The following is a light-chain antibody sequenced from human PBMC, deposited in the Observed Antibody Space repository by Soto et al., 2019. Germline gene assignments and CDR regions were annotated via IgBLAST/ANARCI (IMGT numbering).Light chain of an antibody. J-gene: IGLJ1*01. Sequence: VLAQPPSASGSPGQSVTISCTGTKNDIGVYDFVSWYQHHPGKAPRLIIYEVVQRPSGAPDRFSGSKSGNTASLTVSGLQAADEADYFCKSYAGSNTYVFGSGTKVHRP. V-gene: IGLV2-8*01. CDR3: KSYAGSNTYV. CDR2: EVV. CDR1: KNDIGVYDF.